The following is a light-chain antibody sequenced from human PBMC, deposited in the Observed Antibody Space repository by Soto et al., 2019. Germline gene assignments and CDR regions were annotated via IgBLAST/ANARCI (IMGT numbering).Light chain of an antibody. CDR1: QSIYSR. J-gene: IGKJ1*01. CDR2: KAS. Sequence: DIQMTQSPSTLSASVGDRVTITCRASQSIYSRVAWYQQKPGKAPKLLIYKASSLQSGVPSRFSGSGSGTEFTLTISRLQPDDFATYYCQQYYSYSTFGHGTKVEIK. CDR3: QQYYSYST. V-gene: IGKV1-5*03.